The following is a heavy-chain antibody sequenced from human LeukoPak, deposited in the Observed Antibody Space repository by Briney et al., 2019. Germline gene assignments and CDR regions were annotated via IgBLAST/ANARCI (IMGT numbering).Heavy chain of an antibody. Sequence: ASVKVSCKASGYTFTSYYMHWVRQAPRQGLEWMGIINPSGGSTSYAQKFQGRVTMTRDTPTSTVYMELSSLRSEDTAVYYCASPSLTYYYDSSGYSLGYWGQGTLVTVSS. D-gene: IGHD3-22*01. CDR3: ASPSLTYYYDSSGYSLGY. J-gene: IGHJ4*02. CDR2: INPSGGST. CDR1: GYTFTSYY. V-gene: IGHV1-46*01.